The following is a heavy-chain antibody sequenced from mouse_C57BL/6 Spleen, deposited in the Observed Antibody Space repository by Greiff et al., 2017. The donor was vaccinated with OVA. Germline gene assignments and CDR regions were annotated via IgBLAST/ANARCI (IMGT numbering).Heavy chain of an antibody. D-gene: IGHD2-4*01. J-gene: IGHJ1*03. CDR2: IYPGSGNT. V-gene: IGHV1-76*01. CDR1: GYTFTDYY. CDR3: ARELRLRHFDV. Sequence: VQLQQSGAELVRPGASVKLSCKASGYTFTDYYINWVKQRPGQGLEWIARIYPGSGNTYYNEKFKGKATLTAEKSSSTAYMQLSSLTSEDSAVYFCARELRLRHFDVWGTGTTVTVSS.